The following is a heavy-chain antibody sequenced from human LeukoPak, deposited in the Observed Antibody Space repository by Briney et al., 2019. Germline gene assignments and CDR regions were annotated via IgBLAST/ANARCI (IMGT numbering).Heavy chain of an antibody. CDR2: ISYDGSNK. Sequence: GGSLRLSCAASGFTFSSYGMHWVRQAPGKGLEWVAVISYDGSNKYYADSVKGRFTISRDNSKNTLDLQMNSVIDEDTAVYYXXXXXXYYDFWSGYPNYWGQGTLVTVSS. J-gene: IGHJ4*02. CDR1: GFTFSSYG. V-gene: IGHV3-30*03. D-gene: IGHD3-3*01. CDR3: XXXXXYYDFWSGYPNY.